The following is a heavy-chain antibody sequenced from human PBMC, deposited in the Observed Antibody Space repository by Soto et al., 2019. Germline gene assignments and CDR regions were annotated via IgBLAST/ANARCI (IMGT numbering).Heavy chain of an antibody. CDR2: INPSGGST. J-gene: IGHJ6*02. D-gene: IGHD1-20*01. CDR3: ARDRITGTTAGWGYYYYGMDV. Sequence: ASVKVSCKASGYTFTSYYMHWVRQAPGQGLEWMGIINPSGGSTSYAQKFQGRVTMTRDTSTSTVYMELSSLRSEDTAVYYCARDRITGTTAGWGYYYYGMDVWAPGTTVTVSS. V-gene: IGHV1-46*01. CDR1: GYTFTSYY.